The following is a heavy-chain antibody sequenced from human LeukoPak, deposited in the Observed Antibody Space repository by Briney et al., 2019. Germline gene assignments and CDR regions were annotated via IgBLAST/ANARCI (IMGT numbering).Heavy chain of an antibody. CDR1: GGSISSYY. Sequence: SETLSLTCTVSGGSISSYYWSWIRQPPGKGLEWIGYIYYSGSTNYNPSLKSRVTISVDTSKNQFSLTLSSVTAADTAVYYCARVRGRNAFDIWGQGTMVTVSS. V-gene: IGHV4-59*01. J-gene: IGHJ3*02. CDR3: ARVRGRNAFDI. CDR2: IYYSGST.